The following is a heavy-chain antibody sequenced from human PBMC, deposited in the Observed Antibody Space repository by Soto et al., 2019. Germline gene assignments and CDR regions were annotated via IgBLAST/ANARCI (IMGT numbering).Heavy chain of an antibody. V-gene: IGHV4-59*01. CDR3: AREGRWAYCGGYCYYFDY. CDR2: IYYSGST. D-gene: IGHD2-21*02. J-gene: IGHJ4*02. Sequence: SETLSLTCTVSGGSISSYYWSWIRQPPGKGLEWIGYIYYSGSTNYNPSLKSRVTISVDTSKNQFSLKLSSVTAADTAVYYCAREGRWAYCGGYCYYFDYWGQGTLVTVSS. CDR1: GGSISSYY.